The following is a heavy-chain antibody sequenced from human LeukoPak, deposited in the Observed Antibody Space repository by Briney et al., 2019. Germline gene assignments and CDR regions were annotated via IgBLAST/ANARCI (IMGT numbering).Heavy chain of an antibody. CDR2: ISYDGSNK. CDR3: ARGQYPYSSGWYMPSPFDY. CDR1: GFTFSSYA. V-gene: IGHV3-30-3*01. D-gene: IGHD6-19*01. Sequence: GGSLRFPCAASGFTFSSYAMHWVRQAPGKGLEWVAVISYDGSNKYYADSVKGRFTISRDNSKNTLYLQMNSLRAEDTAVYYCARGQYPYSSGWYMPSPFDYWGQGTLVTVSS. J-gene: IGHJ4*02.